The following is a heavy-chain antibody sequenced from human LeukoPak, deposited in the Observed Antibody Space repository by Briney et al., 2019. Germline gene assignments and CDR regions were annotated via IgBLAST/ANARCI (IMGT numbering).Heavy chain of an antibody. CDR3: AKSPVSPTYYYDSSGGLGAGEGY. Sequence: PGGSLRLSCAASGFTFSSYAMSWVRQAPGKGLEWVSAISGSGGSTYYADSVKGRFTISRDNSKNTLYLQMNSLRAEDTAVYYCAKSPVSPTYYYDSSGGLGAGEGYWGQGTLVTVSS. V-gene: IGHV3-23*01. J-gene: IGHJ4*02. CDR1: GFTFSSYA. CDR2: ISGSGGST. D-gene: IGHD3-22*01.